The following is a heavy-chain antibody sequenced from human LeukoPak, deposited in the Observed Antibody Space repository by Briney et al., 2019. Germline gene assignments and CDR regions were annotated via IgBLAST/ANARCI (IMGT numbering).Heavy chain of an antibody. CDR3: ARASFGVVIPYMDV. V-gene: IGHV3-48*01. Sequence: GSLRLSCAASGFTFSSYSMNWVRQAPGKGLEWVSYISSSSSTIYYADSVKGRFTISRDNAKNSLYLQMNSLRAEDTAVYYCARASFGVVIPYMDVWGKGTTVTVSS. CDR2: ISSSSSTI. D-gene: IGHD3-3*01. CDR1: GFTFSSYS. J-gene: IGHJ6*03.